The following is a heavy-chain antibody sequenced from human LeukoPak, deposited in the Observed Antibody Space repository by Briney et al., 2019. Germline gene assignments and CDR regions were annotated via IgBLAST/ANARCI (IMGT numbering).Heavy chain of an antibody. CDR3: TTGDYDILTGYLSFDY. Sequence: GGSLRLSCAASGFTFSNAWMSWVRQAPGKGLEWVGRIKSKTDGGSTDYAAPVKGRFTISRDDSKNTLYLQMNSLKTEDTAVYYCTTGDYDILTGYLSFDYWGQGTLVTVPS. CDR2: IKSKTDGGST. J-gene: IGHJ4*02. D-gene: IGHD3-9*01. CDR1: GFTFSNAW. V-gene: IGHV3-15*01.